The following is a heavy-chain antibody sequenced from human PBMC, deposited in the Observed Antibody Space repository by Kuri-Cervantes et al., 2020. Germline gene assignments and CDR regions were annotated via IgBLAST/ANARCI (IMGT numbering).Heavy chain of an antibody. J-gene: IGHJ6*03. CDR1: GGTFSSYA. V-gene: IGHV1-69*05. CDR2: IIPIFGTA. D-gene: IGHD3-10*01. CDR3: AGGYYQANRGVIGYMDV. Sequence: LVKVSCKASGGTFSSYAISWVRQAPGQGLEWMGGIIPIFGTANYAQKFQGRVTITTDESTSTAYMELSSLRSEDTAVYYCAGGYYQANRGVIGYMDVWGKGTTVTVSS.